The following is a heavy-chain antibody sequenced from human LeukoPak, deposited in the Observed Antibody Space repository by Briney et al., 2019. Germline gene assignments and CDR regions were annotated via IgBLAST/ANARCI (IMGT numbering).Heavy chain of an antibody. V-gene: IGHV3-21*01. CDR3: ARDKEAGYSSSWDKGYFDY. J-gene: IGHJ4*02. D-gene: IGHD6-13*01. CDR2: ISSSSSYI. CDR1: GFTFSSYS. Sequence: PGGSLRLSCAASGFTFSSYSMNWVRQAPGKGLEWVSSISSSSSYIYYADSVKGRFTISRDNAKNSLYLQMNSLRAEDTAVYYCARDKEAGYSSSWDKGYFDYWGQGTLVTVSS.